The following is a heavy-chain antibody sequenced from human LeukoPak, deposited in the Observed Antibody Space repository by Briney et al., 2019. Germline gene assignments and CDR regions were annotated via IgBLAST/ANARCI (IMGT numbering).Heavy chain of an antibody. CDR3: ARFGGYSGYDYLFYYDYMDV. CDR1: GYTFTSYD. V-gene: IGHV7-4-1*02. J-gene: IGHJ6*03. Sequence: ASVKVSCKPSGYTFTSYDINWVRQAPGQGVEGMGWINTNTWNPTYAQGFTGRFVFSLDTSVSTTYLQISSLNAEDTAVYYCARFGGYSGYDYLFYYDYMDVWGKGTTVTVSS. D-gene: IGHD5-12*01. CDR2: INTNTWNP.